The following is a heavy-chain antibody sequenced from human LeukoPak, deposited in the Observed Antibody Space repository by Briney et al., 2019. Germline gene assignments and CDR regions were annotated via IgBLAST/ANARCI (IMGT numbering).Heavy chain of an antibody. Sequence: SETLSLTCAVYGGSFGGYYWSWIRQPPGKGLEWIGEINHSGSTNYNPSLKSRVTISVDTSKNQFSLKLSSVTAADTAVYYCQGYCSGGSCYTNWFDPWGQGTLVTVSP. D-gene: IGHD2-15*01. V-gene: IGHV4-34*01. CDR2: INHSGST. J-gene: IGHJ5*02. CDR3: QGYCSGGSCYTNWFDP. CDR1: GGSFGGYY.